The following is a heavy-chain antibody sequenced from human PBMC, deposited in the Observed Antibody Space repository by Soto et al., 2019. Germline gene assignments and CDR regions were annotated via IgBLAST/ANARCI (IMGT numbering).Heavy chain of an antibody. CDR3: ATTPDYVWGSRNL. D-gene: IGHD3-16*01. V-gene: IGHV1-69*13. CDR1: VGTFSSYA. J-gene: IGHJ5*02. CDR2: IIPIFGTA. Sequence: GASVTVSCKASVGTFSSYAISWVRQAPGQGLEWMGGIIPIFGTANYAQKFQGRVTITADESTSTAYMELSSLRSEDTAVYYCATTPDYVWGSRNLWGQGTRVTVSS.